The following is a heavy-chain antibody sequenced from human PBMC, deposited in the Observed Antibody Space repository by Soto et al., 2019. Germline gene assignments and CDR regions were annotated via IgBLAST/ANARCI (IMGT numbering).Heavy chain of an antibody. CDR2: IYYSGST. D-gene: IGHD1-26*01. CDR3: ARGGGGTYYYFDY. V-gene: IGHV4-61*01. CDR1: GGSVSSGSYY. J-gene: IGHJ4*02. Sequence: QVQLQESGPGLVKPSETLSLTCTVSGGSVSSGSYYWSWIRQPPGKGLERIGYIYYSGSTNYNSSHKSRVPISVDTSKNQFSLNLSSVTAADTAVYYCARGGGGTYYYFDYWGQGTLVTVSS.